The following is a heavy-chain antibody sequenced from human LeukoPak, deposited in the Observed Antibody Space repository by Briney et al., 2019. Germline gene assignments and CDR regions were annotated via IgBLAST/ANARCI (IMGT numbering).Heavy chain of an antibody. V-gene: IGHV3-7*04. Sequence: GGSLRLSCATSGFTFSSLWMSWVRQAPGKGLEWVSNMNPDGSEIYYVDSVKGRFTISRDNAKNTLYLQMNSLRAEDTAVYYCARGRGGLLWFGEFNSWGQGTLVTVSS. D-gene: IGHD3-10*01. CDR1: GFTFSSLW. CDR3: ARGRGGLLWFGEFNS. J-gene: IGHJ4*02. CDR2: MNPDGSEI.